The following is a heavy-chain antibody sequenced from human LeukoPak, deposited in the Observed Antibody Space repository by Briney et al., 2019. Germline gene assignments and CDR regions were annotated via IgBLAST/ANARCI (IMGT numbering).Heavy chain of an antibody. J-gene: IGHJ6*03. V-gene: IGHV4-59*12. CDR3: ARMALTGPYYYYYMDV. CDR1: GFTFSSYS. CDR2: IYYSGST. Sequence: GSLRLSCAASGFTFSSYSMNWVRQPPGKGLEWIGNIYYSGSTYYNPSLKSRVTISVDTSKNQFSLKLSSVTAADTAVYYCARMALTGPYYYYYMDVWGKGTTVTVSS. D-gene: IGHD7-27*01.